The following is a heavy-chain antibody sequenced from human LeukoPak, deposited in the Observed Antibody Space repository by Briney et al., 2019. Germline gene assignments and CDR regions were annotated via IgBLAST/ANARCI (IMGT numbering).Heavy chain of an antibody. Sequence: PGGSLRLSCAASGFTFSSSWMHWVRQAPGKGLVWVSRINSDGSGTTYADSVKGRFTISRDNSKNTLYLQMNSLRAEDTAVYYCAKSGAVRFDYWGQGTPVTVSS. V-gene: IGHV3-74*01. J-gene: IGHJ4*02. CDR1: GFTFSSSW. CDR3: AKSGAVRFDY. CDR2: INSDGSGT. D-gene: IGHD3-16*01.